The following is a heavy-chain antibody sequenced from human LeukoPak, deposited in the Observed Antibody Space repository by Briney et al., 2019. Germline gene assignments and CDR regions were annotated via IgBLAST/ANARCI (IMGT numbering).Heavy chain of an antibody. D-gene: IGHD5-24*01. CDR1: GFTFDNYA. CDR3: ATADRWLQSRVDY. CDR2: ISYDGSMK. Sequence: PGRSLRLSCAASGFTFDNYAMHWVRLAPGKGLEWLAVISYDGSMKYYADSAKGRFTISRDNSKNTLYLQMNRLTAVDTGIYYCATADRWLQSRVDYWGQGTLVTVSS. J-gene: IGHJ4*02. V-gene: IGHV3-30-3*01.